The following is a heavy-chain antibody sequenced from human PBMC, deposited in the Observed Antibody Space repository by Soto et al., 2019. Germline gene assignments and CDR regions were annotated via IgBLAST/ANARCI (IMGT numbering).Heavy chain of an antibody. D-gene: IGHD5-18*01. J-gene: IGHJ4*01. Sequence: QVQLQESGPGLVKPSETLSLTGTVSGGSTSNYYWSWIRQPPGKGLEWIGYIYYSGNTNYNPSLMRRVTIAVDTSKKQFALKLSSVTAADTAVYYCAERGYSYDHWGQGTLVTVSS. CDR2: IYYSGNT. CDR1: GGSTSNYY. CDR3: AERGYSYDH. V-gene: IGHV4-59*01.